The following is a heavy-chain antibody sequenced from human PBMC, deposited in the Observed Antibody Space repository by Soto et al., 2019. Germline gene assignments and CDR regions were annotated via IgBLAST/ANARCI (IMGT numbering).Heavy chain of an antibody. J-gene: IGHJ6*02. CDR1: GYSFTSYW. Sequence: TGESLKISCKGSGYSFTSYWISWVRQMPGKGLEWMGRIDPSDSYTNYSPSFQGHVTISADKSISTAYLQWSSLKASDTAMYYCAARLVYCSGGSCSLYGMDVWGQGTTV. CDR3: AARLVYCSGGSCSLYGMDV. D-gene: IGHD2-15*01. V-gene: IGHV5-10-1*01. CDR2: IDPSDSYT.